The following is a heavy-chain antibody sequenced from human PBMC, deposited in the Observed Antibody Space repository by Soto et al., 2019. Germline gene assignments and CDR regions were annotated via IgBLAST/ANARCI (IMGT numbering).Heavy chain of an antibody. Sequence: ASVKVSCKASGYTFTSYDINWVRQATGQGLEWMGWMNPNSGNTGYAQKFQGRVTMTRNTSISTAYMELSSLRSEDTAVYYCARCNDILTGYCNDYWGQGTLVTVSS. D-gene: IGHD3-9*01. CDR1: GYTFTSYD. CDR2: MNPNSGNT. J-gene: IGHJ4*02. CDR3: ARCNDILTGYCNDY. V-gene: IGHV1-8*01.